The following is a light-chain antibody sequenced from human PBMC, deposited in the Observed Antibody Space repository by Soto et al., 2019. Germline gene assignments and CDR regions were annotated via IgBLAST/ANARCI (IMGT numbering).Light chain of an antibody. CDR3: AAWDYSLNGVV. Sequence: QSVLTQPPSASGTPGQTIAISCSGGSSNIRSHTVNGSQQVPGTAPRLLFSSNTHRASGVPDRFSGSKSGTSASLAISRLQSEYEGDYYCAAWDYSLNGVVFGGGTKVTVL. CDR2: SNT. V-gene: IGLV1-44*01. CDR1: SSNIRSHT. J-gene: IGLJ2*01.